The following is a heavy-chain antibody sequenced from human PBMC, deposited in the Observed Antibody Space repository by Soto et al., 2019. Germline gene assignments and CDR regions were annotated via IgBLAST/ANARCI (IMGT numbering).Heavy chain of an antibody. V-gene: IGHV5-51*01. Sequence: PVESLKISCKVSGYSFTSYWIVWVLQMPGKGLEWMGIIYPGDSDTRYSPSFQGQVTISADKSISTAYLQWSSLKASDTAMYYCARQAGDNYYDSSGYWFDPWGQGTLVTVSS. CDR1: GYSFTSYW. J-gene: IGHJ5*02. CDR3: ARQAGDNYYDSSGYWFDP. D-gene: IGHD3-22*01. CDR2: IYPGDSDT.